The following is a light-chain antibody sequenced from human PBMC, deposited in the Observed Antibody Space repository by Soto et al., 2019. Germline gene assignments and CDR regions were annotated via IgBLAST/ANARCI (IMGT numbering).Light chain of an antibody. Sequence: EIVLTQSPGTLSLSQGEGATLSCRASQSVSSSSLAWYQQKPGQAPRLLISGASSRATGIPDRFSGSGSGTDFTLTISRLELEDFAVYYCQQYGSSPPTFGQGTKVDIK. J-gene: IGKJ1*01. V-gene: IGKV3-20*01. CDR1: QSVSSSS. CDR2: GAS. CDR3: QQYGSSPPT.